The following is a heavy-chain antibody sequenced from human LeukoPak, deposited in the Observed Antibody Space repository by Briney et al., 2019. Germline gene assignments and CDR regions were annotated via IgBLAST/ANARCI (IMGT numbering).Heavy chain of an antibody. Sequence: PGGSLRLSCAASGFTFSSYWMSWVRQAPGEGLEWVANIKQDGSQKYYVDSVKGRFTISRDNAKNSLYLQMNSLRAEDTAVFYCARVRYGDWDFDYWGQGTLVTVSS. D-gene: IGHD4-17*01. V-gene: IGHV3-7*01. CDR2: IKQDGSQK. J-gene: IGHJ4*02. CDR1: GFTFSSYW. CDR3: ARVRYGDWDFDY.